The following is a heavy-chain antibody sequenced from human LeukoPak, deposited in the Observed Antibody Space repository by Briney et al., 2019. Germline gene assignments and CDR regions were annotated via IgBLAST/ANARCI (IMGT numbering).Heavy chain of an antibody. CDR2: INRDGSEN. J-gene: IGHJ4*02. V-gene: IGHV3-7*01. D-gene: IGHD5-24*01. CDR1: GFTFSSYG. CDR3: ARDDGYHTVDY. Sequence: GGSLRLSCAASGFTFSSYGMSWVRQAPGKGLEWMANINRDGSENFYVDSVKGRFTISRDNAQNSLYLQMNNLRAEDTAVYYCARDDGYHTVDYWGQGTLVTVSS.